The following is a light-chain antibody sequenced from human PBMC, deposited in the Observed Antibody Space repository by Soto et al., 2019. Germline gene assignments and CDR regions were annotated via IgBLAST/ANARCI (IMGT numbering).Light chain of an antibody. CDR1: SSDVGAYNF. V-gene: IGLV2-14*01. CDR3: SSYTGISPLHVL. CDR2: DVG. J-gene: IGLJ2*01. Sequence: QSALTQPASVSGSPGQSITISCTGTSSDVGAYNFVSWYQQHPGKAPKVMIYDVGKRPSGVSNRFSGSKSGNTASLTISGLQAEDEADYYCSSYTGISPLHVLFGGGTKLTVL.